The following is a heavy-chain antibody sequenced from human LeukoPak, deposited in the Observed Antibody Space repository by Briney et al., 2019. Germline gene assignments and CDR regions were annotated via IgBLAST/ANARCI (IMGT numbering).Heavy chain of an antibody. Sequence: PGGSLRLSCAASGFTFSSYWMSWVRQAPGKGLEWVANIKQDGSEKYYVDSVKGRFTISRDNAKNSLYLQMNSLRAEDTAVYYCARVPIVVVPVHYYYYGMDVWGQGTTVTVSS. CDR2: IKQDGSEK. D-gene: IGHD2-2*01. J-gene: IGHJ6*02. V-gene: IGHV3-7*01. CDR1: GFTFSSYW. CDR3: ARVPIVVVPVHYYYYGMDV.